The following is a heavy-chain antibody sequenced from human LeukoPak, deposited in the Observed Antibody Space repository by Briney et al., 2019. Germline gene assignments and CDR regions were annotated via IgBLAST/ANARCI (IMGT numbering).Heavy chain of an antibody. D-gene: IGHD2-2*01. CDR3: ARSTQEYCSSTSSPYYFDY. CDR1: GYTFTSYY. J-gene: IGHJ4*02. CDR2: INPSGGST. Sequence: ASVNVSCKASGYTFTSYYMHWVRQAPGQGLEWMGIINPSGGSTSYAQKFQGRVTMTRDTSTSTVYMELSSLRSEDTAVYYCARSTQEYCSSTSSPYYFDYWGQGTLVTVSS. V-gene: IGHV1-46*01.